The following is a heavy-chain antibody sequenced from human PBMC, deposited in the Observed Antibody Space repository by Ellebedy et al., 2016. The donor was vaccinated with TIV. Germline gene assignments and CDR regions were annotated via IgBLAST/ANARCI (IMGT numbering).Heavy chain of an antibody. CDR3: CLSSYRLGRFDP. CDR2: INPNSGGT. J-gene: IGHJ5*02. D-gene: IGHD3-16*02. CDR1: GYTFTGYY. Sequence: ASVKVSCXASGYTFTGYYMHWVRQAPGQGLEWMGWINPNSGGTNYAQMFQGWVTMTRDTSISTAYMELSRLRSDDTAVYYCCLSSYRLGRFDPWGQGTLVTVSS. V-gene: IGHV1-2*04.